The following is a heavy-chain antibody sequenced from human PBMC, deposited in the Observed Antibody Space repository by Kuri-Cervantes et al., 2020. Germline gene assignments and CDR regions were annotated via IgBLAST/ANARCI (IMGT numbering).Heavy chain of an antibody. CDR2: IWYDGSNK. Sequence: GESLKISCAASGFTFSSYGMHWVRQAPGKRLEWVAVIWYDGSNKYYADSVKGRFTISRDNSKNTLYLQMNSLRAEDTAVYYRAKGGSITIFGVVIAWGQGTLVTVSS. J-gene: IGHJ5*02. V-gene: IGHV3-33*06. CDR1: GFTFSSYG. D-gene: IGHD3-3*01. CDR3: AKGGSITIFGVVIA.